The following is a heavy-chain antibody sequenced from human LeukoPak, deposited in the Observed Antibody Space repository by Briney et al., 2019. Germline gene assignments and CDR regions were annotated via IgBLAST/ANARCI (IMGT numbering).Heavy chain of an antibody. V-gene: IGHV4-38-2*01. CDR3: ARQDSCSGGSCYFPLPGWFDP. J-gene: IGHJ5*02. CDR1: GYSISSGYY. CDR2: TYHSGST. Sequence: SETLSLTCAVSGYSISSGYYWGWIRQPPGKGLEWIGSTYHSGSTYYNPSLKSRVTISVDTSKNQFSLKLSSVTAADTAVYYCARQDSCSGGSCYFPLPGWFDPWGQGTLVTVSS. D-gene: IGHD2-15*01.